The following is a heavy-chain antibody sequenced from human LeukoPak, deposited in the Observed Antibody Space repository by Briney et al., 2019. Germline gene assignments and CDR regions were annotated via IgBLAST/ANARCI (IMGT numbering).Heavy chain of an antibody. V-gene: IGHV4-34*01. Sequence: SETLSLTCAVYGGSFSGYYWSWIRQPPGKGLEWIGEINHSGSTNYNPSLKSRVTISVDTSKNQFSLKLSSVTAADTAVYYCAAERGYSYGGFDYWGQGTLVTVSS. CDR3: AAERGYSYGGFDY. CDR2: INHSGST. CDR1: GGSFSGYY. J-gene: IGHJ4*02. D-gene: IGHD5-18*01.